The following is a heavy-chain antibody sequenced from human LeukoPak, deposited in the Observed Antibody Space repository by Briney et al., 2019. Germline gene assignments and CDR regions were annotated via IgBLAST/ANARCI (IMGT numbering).Heavy chain of an antibody. CDR1: GYTFSNYD. D-gene: IGHD2-2*01. J-gene: IGHJ6*04. Sequence: ASVKVSCKESGYTFSNYDINWVRQATGQGLEWVGWMNPSIGSTAYAQKFQGRVTITKNNSISTAYMELSTLRFEDTAVYYCARGRSAMRMDVWGKGTTVTVSS. V-gene: IGHV1-8*03. CDR3: ARGRSAMRMDV. CDR2: MNPSIGST.